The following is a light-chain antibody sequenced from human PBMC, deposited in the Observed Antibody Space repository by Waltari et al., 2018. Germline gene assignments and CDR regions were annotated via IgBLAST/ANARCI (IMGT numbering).Light chain of an antibody. V-gene: IGKV3-11*01. J-gene: IGKJ2*01. CDR3: QQRSNWPPNT. Sequence: EIVLTQSPATLSLSPGERATLSCRPSHSVGSSLAWYQQKPGQAPRLLIYDASNSATGIPARFGGSGSATDFTLTISSLEPEDAAVYYCQQRSNWPPNTFGQGTKLEIK. CDR2: DAS. CDR1: HSVGSS.